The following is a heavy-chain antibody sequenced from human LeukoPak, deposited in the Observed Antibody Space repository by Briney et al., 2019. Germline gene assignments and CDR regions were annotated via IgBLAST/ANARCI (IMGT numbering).Heavy chain of an antibody. J-gene: IGHJ4*02. CDR1: GFTFSDYY. D-gene: IGHD5-18*01. V-gene: IGHV3-11*01. CDR3: ARKYNYGSLGKGGYYFDY. Sequence: GGSLRLSCAASGFTFSDYYMSWIRQAPGKGLEWVSYISSSGSSIFYADSVKGRFTISRDNAKNSLYLQMNSLRAEDTAVDYCARKYNYGSLGKGGYYFDYWGQGTLVTVSS. CDR2: ISSSGSSI.